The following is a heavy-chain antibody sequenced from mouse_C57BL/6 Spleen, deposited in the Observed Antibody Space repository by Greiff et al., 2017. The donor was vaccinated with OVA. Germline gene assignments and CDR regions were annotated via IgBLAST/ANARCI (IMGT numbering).Heavy chain of an antibody. Sequence: QVQLQQPGAELVRPGTSVKLSCKASGYTFTSYWLHWVKQRPGQGLEWIGVIDPSDSYTNYNQKFKGKATLTVDTSSSTAYMQLSSLTSEDSAVYYCARKGHYYGSSSLDYWGQGTTLTVSS. CDR3: ARKGHYYGSSSLDY. CDR1: GYTFTSYW. CDR2: IDPSDSYT. J-gene: IGHJ2*01. D-gene: IGHD1-1*01. V-gene: IGHV1-59*01.